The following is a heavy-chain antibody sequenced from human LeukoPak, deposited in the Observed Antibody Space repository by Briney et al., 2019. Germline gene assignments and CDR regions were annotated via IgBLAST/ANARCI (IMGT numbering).Heavy chain of an antibody. J-gene: IGHJ1*01. CDR2: ISSSSSYT. CDR1: GFTFSDYY. CDR3: AXXXPXXXXXIXGYFQH. V-gene: IGHV3-11*03. D-gene: IGHD5-24*01. Sequence: GGSLRLSCAASGFTFSDYYMSWIRQAPGKGLEWVSYISSSSSYTYYADSVKGRFTISRDNSKNTLYLQMNSLRAEDTAVYNCAXXXPXXXXXIXGYFQHWGQGTLVTVSS.